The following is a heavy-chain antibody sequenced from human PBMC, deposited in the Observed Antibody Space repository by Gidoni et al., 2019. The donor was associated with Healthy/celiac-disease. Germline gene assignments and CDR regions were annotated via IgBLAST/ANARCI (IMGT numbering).Heavy chain of an antibody. J-gene: IGHJ5*02. CDR2: INPSGGST. V-gene: IGHV1-46*01. CDR3: ASGRRDGFNWFDP. Sequence: QVQLVQSGAEVKKPGASVKVSCKASGYTFTSYYMHWVRQALGQGLEWMGIINPSGGSTSYAQKFQGRVTMTRDTSTSTVYMELSSLRSEDTAVYYCASGRRDGFNWFDPWGQGTLVTVSA. D-gene: IGHD5-12*01. CDR1: GYTFTSYY.